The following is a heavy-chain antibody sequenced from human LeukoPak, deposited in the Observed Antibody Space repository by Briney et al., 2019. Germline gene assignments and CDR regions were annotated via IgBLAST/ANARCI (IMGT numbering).Heavy chain of an antibody. J-gene: IGHJ5*02. D-gene: IGHD2-15*01. Sequence: GGSLRLSCAASGFTFSSYSMNWVRQAPGKGLEWVSYISSSGSTIYYADSVKGRFTISRDNAKNSLYLQMNSLRAEDTAVYYCARDESVVAATNWFDPWGQGTLVTVSS. V-gene: IGHV3-48*04. CDR3: ARDESVVAATNWFDP. CDR2: ISSSGSTI. CDR1: GFTFSSYS.